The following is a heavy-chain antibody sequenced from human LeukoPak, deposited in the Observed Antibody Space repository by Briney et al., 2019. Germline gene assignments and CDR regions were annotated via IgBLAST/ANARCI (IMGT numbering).Heavy chain of an antibody. CDR1: GYSISSGYY. CDR3: AREYDSSGYYPPDAFDI. V-gene: IGHV4-38-2*02. D-gene: IGHD3-22*01. J-gene: IGHJ3*02. Sequence: SETLSLTCAVSGYSISSGYYWGWIRQPPGKGLEWIGSIYHSGSTYYNPSLKSRVTISVDTSKNHFSLKLSSVTAADTAVYYCAREYDSSGYYPPDAFDIWGQGTMVTVSS. CDR2: IYHSGST.